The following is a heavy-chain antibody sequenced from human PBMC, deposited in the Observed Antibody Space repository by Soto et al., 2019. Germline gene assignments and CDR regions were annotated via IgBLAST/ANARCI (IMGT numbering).Heavy chain of an antibody. Sequence: EVQLVESGGGLVQPGGSLKLSCAASGFTFSGSAMQWVRQASGKGLEWVGRIRSNDYATAYVASVKGRFTISRDDSKHTAYLQMNSLKTEDTAVYYCTRGHDGMDVWGQGTTVTVSS. CDR1: GFTFSGSA. CDR2: IRSNDYAT. J-gene: IGHJ6*02. D-gene: IGHD3-3*01. V-gene: IGHV3-73*02. CDR3: TRGHDGMDV.